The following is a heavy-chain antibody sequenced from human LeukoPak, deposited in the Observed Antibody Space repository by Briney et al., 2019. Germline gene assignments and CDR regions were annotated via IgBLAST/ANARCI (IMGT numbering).Heavy chain of an antibody. CDR2: ISSSSSYI. Sequence: VGSLRLSCAASGFTFSSYSMNWVRQAPGKGLEWVSSISSSSSYIYYADSVKGRFTISRDNAKNSLYLQMNSLRAEDTAVYYCARDHDTYYDSWSGYWVAWGQGTLVTVSS. D-gene: IGHD3-3*01. V-gene: IGHV3-21*01. CDR1: GFTFSSYS. CDR3: ARDHDTYYDSWSGYWVA. J-gene: IGHJ5*02.